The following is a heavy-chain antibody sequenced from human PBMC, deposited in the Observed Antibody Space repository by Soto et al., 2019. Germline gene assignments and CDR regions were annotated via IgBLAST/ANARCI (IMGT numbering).Heavy chain of an antibody. J-gene: IGHJ2*01. D-gene: IGHD2-15*01. Sequence: KGMESVSAISGSGGSTYYADSVKGRFTISRDNSKNTLYLQMNSLRAEDTAVFFFQEEEGIRDTLPASAFLLNRSSDL. CDR3: QEEEGIRDTLPASAFLLNRSSDL. V-gene: IGHV3-23*01. CDR2: ISGSGGST.